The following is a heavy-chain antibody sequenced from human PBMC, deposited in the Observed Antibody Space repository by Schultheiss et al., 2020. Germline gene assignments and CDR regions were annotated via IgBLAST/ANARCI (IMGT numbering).Heavy chain of an antibody. J-gene: IGHJ5*02. CDR2: IKQDGSEK. CDR1: GFTFSSYA. Sequence: GGSLRLSCAASGFTFSSYAMSWVRQAPGKGLEWVANIKQDGSEKYYVDSVKGRFTISRDNAKNSLYLQMNSLRAEDTTVYYCAREASSGYHGWFDPWGQGTLVTVSS. V-gene: IGHV3-7*01. D-gene: IGHD3-22*01. CDR3: AREASSGYHGWFDP.